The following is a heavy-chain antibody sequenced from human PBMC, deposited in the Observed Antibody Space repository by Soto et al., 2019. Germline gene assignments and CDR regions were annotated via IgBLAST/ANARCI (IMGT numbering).Heavy chain of an antibody. D-gene: IGHD2-15*01. CDR1: GNTFTGYY. V-gene: IGHV1-2*02. J-gene: IGHJ5*02. CDR3: ARVRGVAGWFDP. CDR2: INPNTGGS. Sequence: QVQLVQSGAEVKKPGASVKVSCKASGNTFTGYYIHWVRQAPGQGLEWMGWINPNTGGSNYAQKFQDRVTMTRDTSISTASMELSRLRSDDTAVYYCARVRGVAGWFDPWGQGTLVTVSS.